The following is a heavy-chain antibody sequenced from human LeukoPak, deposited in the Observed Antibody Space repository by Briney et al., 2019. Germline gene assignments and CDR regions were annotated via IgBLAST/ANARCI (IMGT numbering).Heavy chain of an antibody. CDR1: GFTFSSYS. CDR2: ISSSSSYI. D-gene: IGHD1-26*01. J-gene: IGHJ4*02. Sequence: GGSLRLSCAASGFTFSSYSMNWVRQAPGKGLEWVSSISSSSSYIYYADSVKGRFTISRDNAKNSLYLQMNSLRAEDTAVYYCARDDRPGGGYHFDYWGQGTLVTVSS. V-gene: IGHV3-21*01. CDR3: ARDDRPGGGYHFDY.